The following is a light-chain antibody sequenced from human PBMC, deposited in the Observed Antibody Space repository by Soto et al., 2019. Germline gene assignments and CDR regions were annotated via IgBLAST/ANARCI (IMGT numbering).Light chain of an antibody. Sequence: QSVLTQPPSASGTPGQRFTISCSGSRSNIGSNPVNWYPQLPGRAPKLLIDSNNQRPSGVPDRFSGSRSGTSACRTISGLQSEHEADYYCAAWDESLYGRVFGTGTKFTVL. CDR3: AAWDESLYGRV. J-gene: IGLJ1*01. V-gene: IGLV1-44*01. CDR1: RSNIGSNP. CDR2: SNN.